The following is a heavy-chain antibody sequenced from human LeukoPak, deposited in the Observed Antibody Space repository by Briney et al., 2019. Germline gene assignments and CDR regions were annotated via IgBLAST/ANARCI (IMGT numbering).Heavy chain of an antibody. D-gene: IGHD6-6*01. CDR2: IYTSGST. J-gene: IGHJ4*02. Sequence: SQTLSLTCTVSGGSVSNGTYYWTWIRQPAGKGLEWTGRIYTSGSTNFDPSLKSRVSISLDTSQNQFSLKLSSVTAADTAVYYCAREGAARNFDYWGQGILVTVSS. CDR3: AREGAARNFDY. CDR1: GGSVSNGTYY. V-gene: IGHV4-61*02.